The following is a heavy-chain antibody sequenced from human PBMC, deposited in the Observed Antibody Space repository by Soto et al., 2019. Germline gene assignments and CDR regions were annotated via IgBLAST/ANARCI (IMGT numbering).Heavy chain of an antibody. CDR2: ISSSGSTI. V-gene: IGHV3-48*03. CDR1: GFTFSSYE. J-gene: IGHJ3*02. D-gene: IGHD3-22*01. Sequence: GGSLRLSCAASGFTFSSYEMNWVRQAPGKGLGWVSYISSSGSTIYYAESVKGRFTIPRHNAKNSLYLQMNSLRAEDTAVYYCARERTSYYYDSSGYYAAFDIWGQGTMVTVSS. CDR3: ARERTSYYYDSSGYYAAFDI.